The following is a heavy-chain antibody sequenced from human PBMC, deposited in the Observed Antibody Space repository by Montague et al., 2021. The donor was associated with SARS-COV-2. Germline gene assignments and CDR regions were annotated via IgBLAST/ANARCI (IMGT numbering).Heavy chain of an antibody. D-gene: IGHD3-22*01. Sequence: SLSLSFSASGLTFSSYDMHWVRQATGNGLEWVSAIGTAGDTYYPGSVKGRFTISRENAKNSLYLQMNSLRAGDTAVYYCARGHHYYDSSGYLGAGYYYYYMDVWGKGTTVTVSS. J-gene: IGHJ6*03. V-gene: IGHV3-13*01. CDR1: GLTFSSYD. CDR3: ARGHHYYDSSGYLGAGYYYYYMDV. CDR2: IGTAGDT.